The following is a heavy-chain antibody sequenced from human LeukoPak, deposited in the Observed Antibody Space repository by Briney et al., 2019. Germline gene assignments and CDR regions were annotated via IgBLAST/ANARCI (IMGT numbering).Heavy chain of an antibody. D-gene: IGHD1-7*01. V-gene: IGHV1-8*02. J-gene: IGHJ4*02. Sequence: ASVKVSCKASGYTFTSYYMHWVRQATGQGLEWMGWMNPNSGNTGYARKFQGRVTMTRNTSISTAYMELSSLRSEDTAVYYCARVLGGNFYYFDSWGQGTLVTVSS. CDR2: MNPNSGNT. CDR3: ARVLGGNFYYFDS. CDR1: GYTFTSYY.